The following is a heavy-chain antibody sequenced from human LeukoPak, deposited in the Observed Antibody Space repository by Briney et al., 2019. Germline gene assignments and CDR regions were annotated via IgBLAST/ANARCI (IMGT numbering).Heavy chain of an antibody. D-gene: IGHD3-9*01. J-gene: IGHJ4*02. V-gene: IGHV3-64*01. CDR3: ARAYGDTLTGYYGDY. CDR1: GFTFSSYP. Sequence: GGSLRLSCAASGFTFSSYPMHWVRQAPGKGLEYVSAISSNGGITYYANSVKGRFTISRDNSKNTLYLQMGSLRAEDMAVYYCARAYGDTLTGYYGDYWGQGTQVTVSS. CDR2: ISSNGGIT.